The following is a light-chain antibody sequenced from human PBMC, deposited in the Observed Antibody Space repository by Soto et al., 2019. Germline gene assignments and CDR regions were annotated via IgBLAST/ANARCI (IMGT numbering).Light chain of an antibody. CDR3: QQSYTTPPFT. V-gene: IGKV1-39*01. J-gene: IGKJ3*01. Sequence: DIQMTQSPSSLTASVGDRVTITCRASQSISNFVNWYQQKPGLAPKLLIYAASTLQTGVPSRFSGGGSGTYFTLTISSLQPEDFAAYFCQQSYTTPPFTFGPGTKVDIK. CDR2: AAS. CDR1: QSISNF.